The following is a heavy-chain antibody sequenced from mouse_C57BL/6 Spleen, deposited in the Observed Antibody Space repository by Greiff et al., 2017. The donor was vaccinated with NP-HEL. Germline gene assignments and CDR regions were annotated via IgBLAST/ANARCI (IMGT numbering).Heavy chain of an antibody. CDR2: ISDGGSYT. CDR3: ARDGYDFAY. J-gene: IGHJ3*01. Sequence: EVKVEESGGGLVKPGGSLKLSCAASGFTFSSYAMSWVRQTPEKRLEWVATISDGGSYTYSPDNVKGRFTISRDNAKNNLYLQMSHLKSEDTAMYYCARDGYDFAYWGQGTLVTVSA. CDR1: GFTFSSYA. V-gene: IGHV5-4*01. D-gene: IGHD2-2*01.